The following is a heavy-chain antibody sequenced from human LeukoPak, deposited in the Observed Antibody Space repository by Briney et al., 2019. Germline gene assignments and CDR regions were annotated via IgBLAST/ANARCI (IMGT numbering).Heavy chain of an antibody. CDR3: AATFIAAANWFDP. CDR1: GYTFTGYY. V-gene: IGHV1-2*02. J-gene: IGHJ5*02. D-gene: IGHD6-13*01. CDR2: INPNSGGT. Sequence: ASVKVSCKASGYTFTGYYMHWVRQAPGQGLEWMGWINPNSGGTNYAQKFQGRVTMTRDTSISTAYMELSRLRSDDTAVYYCAATFIAAANWFDPWGQGTLVTVSS.